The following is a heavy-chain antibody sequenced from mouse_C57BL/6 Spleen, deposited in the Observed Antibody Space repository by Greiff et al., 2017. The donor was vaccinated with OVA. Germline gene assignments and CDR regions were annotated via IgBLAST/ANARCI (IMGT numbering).Heavy chain of an antibody. CDR3: ARWGTTVDYAMDY. V-gene: IGHV1-69*01. J-gene: IGHJ4*01. CDR2: IDPSDSYT. D-gene: IGHD1-1*01. CDR1: GYTFTSYW. Sequence: QVQLQQPGAELVMPGASVKLSCKASGYTFTSYWMHWVKQRPGQGLEWIGEIDPSDSYTNYNQKFKGKSTLTVDKSSSTAYMQLSSLTSEDSAVYYCARWGTTVDYAMDYWGQGTSVTVSS.